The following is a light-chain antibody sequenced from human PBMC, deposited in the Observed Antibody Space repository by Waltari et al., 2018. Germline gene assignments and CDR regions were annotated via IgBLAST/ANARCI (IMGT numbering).Light chain of an antibody. CDR2: AVT. CDR1: SSDVGGYNH. Sequence: QSAPPQPASVSGSPGQPITIPCTGTSSDVGGYNHVSCYQQQPGNPPKLLISAVTNRPSGVSNRFSGSKSGNTASLTISGLQAEDEAEYYCSSFTTIGTLVVFGGGTKLTVL. J-gene: IGLJ2*01. V-gene: IGLV2-14*01. CDR3: SSFTTIGTLVV.